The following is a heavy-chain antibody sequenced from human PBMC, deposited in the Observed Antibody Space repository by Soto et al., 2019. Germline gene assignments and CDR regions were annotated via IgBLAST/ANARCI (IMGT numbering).Heavy chain of an antibody. D-gene: IGHD6-19*01. CDR3: ARDLPGSGWYFCFDY. CDR2: IIPIFGTA. CDR1: GGTFSSYA. J-gene: IGHJ4*02. Sequence: QVQLVQSGAEVKKPGSSVKVSCKASGGTFSSYAISWVRQARGQGLEWMGRIIPIFGTANYAQKFQGRVTITADESTSTAYMELSSLRSEDTAVYYCARDLPGSGWYFCFDYWGQGTLVTVSS. V-gene: IGHV1-69*01.